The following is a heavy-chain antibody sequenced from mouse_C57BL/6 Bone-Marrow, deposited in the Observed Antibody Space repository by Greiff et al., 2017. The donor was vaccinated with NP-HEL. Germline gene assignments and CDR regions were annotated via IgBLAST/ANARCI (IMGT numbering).Heavy chain of an antibody. V-gene: IGHV5-6*01. CDR1: GFTFSSYG. D-gene: IGHD3-1*01. J-gene: IGHJ2*01. Sequence: EVHLVESGGDLVKPGGSLKLSCAASGFTFSSYGMSWVRQTPDKRLEWVATISSGGSYTYYPDSVKGRFTISRDNAKNTLYLQMSSLKSEDTAMYYCARQGSVFDYWGQGTTLTVSS. CDR2: ISSGGSYT. CDR3: ARQGSVFDY.